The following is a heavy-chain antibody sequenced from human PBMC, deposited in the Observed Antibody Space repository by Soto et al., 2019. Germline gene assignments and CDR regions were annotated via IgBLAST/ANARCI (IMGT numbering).Heavy chain of an antibody. CDR2: INPNSGDT. V-gene: IGHV1-2*04. J-gene: IGHJ4*02. D-gene: IGHD6-19*01. Sequence: QVQLLQSGAELKKPGASVKVSCKASGYIFTGYYMHWVRQAPGQGLEWMGWINPNSGDTNYTQKFQGWFTMTRDSSISTAYMELSRLRSDDTAVYYCATSRISIAVAGETEYYFDYWGQGTPVTVSS. CDR3: ATSRISIAVAGETEYYFDY. CDR1: GYIFTGYY.